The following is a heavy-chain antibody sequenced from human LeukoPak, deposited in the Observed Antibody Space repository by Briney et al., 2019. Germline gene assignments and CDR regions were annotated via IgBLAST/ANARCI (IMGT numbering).Heavy chain of an antibody. Sequence: KRGESLKISCKGSGYSFTSHWISWVRQMPGKGLEWMGRVDPSDSYTNYSPSFQGHVTISADKSISTAYLQWSSLKASDTAMYYCASDGVVVSATPYFQHWGQGTLVTVSS. D-gene: IGHD2-15*01. CDR2: VDPSDSYT. CDR1: GYSFTSHW. V-gene: IGHV5-10-1*01. CDR3: ASDGVVVSATPYFQH. J-gene: IGHJ1*01.